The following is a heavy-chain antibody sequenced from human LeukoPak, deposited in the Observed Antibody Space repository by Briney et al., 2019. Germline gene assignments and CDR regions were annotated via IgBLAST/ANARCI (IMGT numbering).Heavy chain of an antibody. Sequence: SETLSLTCDVYGGSHTGYYWSWIRQAPGKGLEWIGEVHHSGRTLYNLSLMGRVTISVDTSKNQFSLWLNSVTAADTAVYYCARDDAHLGGTFFDSWGQGILVTVSS. D-gene: IGHD3-16*01. CDR3: ARDDAHLGGTFFDS. V-gene: IGHV4-34*01. J-gene: IGHJ4*02. CDR1: GGSHTGYY. CDR2: VHHSGRT.